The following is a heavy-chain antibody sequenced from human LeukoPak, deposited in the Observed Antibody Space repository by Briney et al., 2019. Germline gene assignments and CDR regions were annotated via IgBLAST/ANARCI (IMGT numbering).Heavy chain of an antibody. J-gene: IGHJ3*02. CDR3: ARQGDSADAFDI. D-gene: IGHD5-12*01. CDR2: MNPNSGNT. V-gene: IGHV1-8*01. Sequence: ASVKVSCKSSGYTFTIYDINWVRQATGQGLEWMVWMNPNSGNTGYAQTLQGRVTMPRNTSIGTAYMELSSLRPEDTAVYYCARQGDSADAFDIWGQATMVTVSS. CDR1: GYTFTIYD.